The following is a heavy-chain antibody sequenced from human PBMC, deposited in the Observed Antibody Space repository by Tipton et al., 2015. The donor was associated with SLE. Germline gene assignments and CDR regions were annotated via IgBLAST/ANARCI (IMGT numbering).Heavy chain of an antibody. V-gene: IGHV1-46*01. J-gene: IGHJ6*03. CDR1: GYTFTSYY. D-gene: IGHD3-16*01. CDR3: ARGAGPITSFGNYYYYYYMDV. CDR2: INPSGGST. Sequence: QLVQSGAEVKKPGASVKVSCKASGYTFTSYYMHWVRQAPGQGLEWMGIINPSGGSTSYAQKFQGGVTMTRDTSTSTVYMELSSLRSEDTAVYYCARGAGPITSFGNYYYYYYMDVWGKGTTVTVSS.